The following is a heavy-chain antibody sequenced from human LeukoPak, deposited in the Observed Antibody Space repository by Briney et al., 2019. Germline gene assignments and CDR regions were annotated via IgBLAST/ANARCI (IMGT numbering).Heavy chain of an antibody. Sequence: PGGSLRLSCAASGFTFSSYSMNWVRQAPGKGLEWVSYISSSGSTIYYADSVKGRFTISRDNAKNSLYLQMNSLRAEDTAVYYCARANRGGVVVITPFDYWGQGTLVTVSS. CDR2: ISSSGSTI. CDR1: GFTFSSYS. CDR3: ARANRGGVVVITPFDY. J-gene: IGHJ4*02. V-gene: IGHV3-48*04. D-gene: IGHD3-22*01.